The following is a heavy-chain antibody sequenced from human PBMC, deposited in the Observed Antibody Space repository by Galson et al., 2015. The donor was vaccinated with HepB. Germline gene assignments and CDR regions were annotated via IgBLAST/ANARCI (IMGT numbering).Heavy chain of an antibody. D-gene: IGHD6-13*01. CDR2: INHSGST. V-gene: IGHV4-34*01. CDR1: GGSFSGYY. Sequence: DTLSLTCAVYGGSFSGYYWSWIRQPPGKGLEWIGEINHSGSTNYNPSLKSRVTISVDTSKNQFSLKLSSVTAADTAVYYCARGGGTGAAAGYSYYFDYWGQGTLVTVSS. CDR3: ARGGGTGAAAGYSYYFDY. J-gene: IGHJ4*02.